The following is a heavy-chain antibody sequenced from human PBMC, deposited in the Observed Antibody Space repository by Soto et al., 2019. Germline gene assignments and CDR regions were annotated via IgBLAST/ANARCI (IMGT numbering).Heavy chain of an antibody. V-gene: IGHV5-10-1*01. CDR1: GYSFTSYW. CDR2: IDPSDSYT. J-gene: IGHJ2*01. CDR3: ARQYYDILTGYPLYWYFDL. Sequence: GESLKISCKGSGYSFTSYWISWVRQMPGKGLEWMGRIDPSDSYTNHSPSFQGHVTISADKSISTAYLQWSSLKASDTAMYYCARQYYDILTGYPLYWYFDLWGRGTLVTVS. D-gene: IGHD3-9*01.